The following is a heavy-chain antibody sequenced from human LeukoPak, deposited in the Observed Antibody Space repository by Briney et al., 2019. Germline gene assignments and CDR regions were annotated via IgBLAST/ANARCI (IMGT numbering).Heavy chain of an antibody. D-gene: IGHD6-13*01. CDR1: GLIFRNYA. Sequence: PGGSLRLSCSVSGLIFRNYALSWVRQAPGKGLEWVSVIGGDGVTKVYADSVKGRFTISRDNAKDSLYLQMNSLRAEDTAVYYCARDIEAAGLFLDYWGQGTLVTVSS. V-gene: IGHV3-23*01. CDR2: IGGDGVTK. J-gene: IGHJ4*02. CDR3: ARDIEAAGLFLDY.